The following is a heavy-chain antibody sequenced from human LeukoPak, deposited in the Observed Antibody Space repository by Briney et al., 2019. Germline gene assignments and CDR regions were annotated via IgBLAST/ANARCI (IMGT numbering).Heavy chain of an antibody. CDR1: GFTFSSYG. J-gene: IGHJ4*02. CDR3: AKKYYYDSSGSLPGY. Sequence: GRSLRLSCAASGFTFSSYGMHWVRQAPGKGLEWVAVISYDGSNKYYADSVKGRFTISRDNSKNTLYLQMNSLRAEDTAVYYCAKKYYYDSSGSLPGYWGQGTLVTVSS. CDR2: ISYDGSNK. V-gene: IGHV3-30*18. D-gene: IGHD3-22*01.